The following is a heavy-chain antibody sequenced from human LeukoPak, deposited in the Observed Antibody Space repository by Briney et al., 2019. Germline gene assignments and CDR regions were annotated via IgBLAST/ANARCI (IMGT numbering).Heavy chain of an antibody. Sequence: SETLSLTCAVSGYSISSGYYWGWIRQPPGKGLEWIGSIYHSGSTYYNPSLKSRVTISVDTSKNQFSLKLSSVTAADTAVYYCARHIAYWYFDLWGRGTLVTVSS. D-gene: IGHD5-12*01. CDR2: IYHSGST. V-gene: IGHV4-38-2*01. CDR3: ARHIAYWYFDL. CDR1: GYSISSGYY. J-gene: IGHJ2*01.